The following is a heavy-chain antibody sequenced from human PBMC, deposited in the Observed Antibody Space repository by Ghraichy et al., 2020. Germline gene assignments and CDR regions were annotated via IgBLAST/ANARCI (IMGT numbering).Heavy chain of an antibody. CDR3: AREGLSGVCYTRRCIGSMDV. CDR1: GFTFSSYA. V-gene: IGHV3-30*04. Sequence: GGSLRLSCAASGFTFSSYAMHWVRQAPGKGLEWVAVISYDGSNKYYADSVKGRFTISRDNSKNTLYLQMNSLRAEDTAVYYCAREGLSGVCYTRRCIGSMDVWGKGTTVTVSS. D-gene: IGHD2-8*01. CDR2: ISYDGSNK. J-gene: IGHJ6*03.